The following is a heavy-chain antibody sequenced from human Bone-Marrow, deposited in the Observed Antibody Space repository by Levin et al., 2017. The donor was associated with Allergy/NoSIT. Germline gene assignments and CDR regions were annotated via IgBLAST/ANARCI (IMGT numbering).Heavy chain of an antibody. J-gene: IGHJ4*02. CDR2: IGGSAGNT. V-gene: IGHV3-23*01. Sequence: KGLEWVSAIGGSAGNTYYADAVKGRFTISRDNSKNTLFLQMNSLRAEDTAVYYCAKDRDSGTYYSPFATSGYWGQGTLVTVSS. D-gene: IGHD3-10*01. CDR3: AKDRDSGTYYSPFATSGY.